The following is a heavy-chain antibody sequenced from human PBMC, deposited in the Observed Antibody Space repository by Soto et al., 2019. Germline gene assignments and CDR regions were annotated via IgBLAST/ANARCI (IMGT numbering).Heavy chain of an antibody. Sequence: EVQLVESGGGLVQPGRSLRLSCAASGFTFDDYAMHWVRQAPGKGLEWVSGISWNSGSIGYADSVKGRFTISRDNAKNSLYLQMNSLRAEDTALYYCAKEAYRDSYFDYWGQGTLVTVSS. J-gene: IGHJ4*02. CDR2: ISWNSGSI. D-gene: IGHD4-17*01. V-gene: IGHV3-9*01. CDR3: AKEAYRDSYFDY. CDR1: GFTFDDYA.